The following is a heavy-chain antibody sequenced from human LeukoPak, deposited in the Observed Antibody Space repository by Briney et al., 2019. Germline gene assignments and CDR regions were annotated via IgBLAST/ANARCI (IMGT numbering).Heavy chain of an antibody. V-gene: IGHV3-30*02. J-gene: IGHJ4*02. CDR2: IWYDGSNK. CDR3: AKGGIAAADTEFDY. Sequence: PGGSLRLSCAASGFTFSSYGMHWVRQAPGKGLEWVAVIWYDGSNKYYADSVKGRFTISRDNSKNTLYLQMNSLRAEDTAVYYCAKGGIAAADTEFDYWGQGTLVTVSS. D-gene: IGHD6-13*01. CDR1: GFTFSSYG.